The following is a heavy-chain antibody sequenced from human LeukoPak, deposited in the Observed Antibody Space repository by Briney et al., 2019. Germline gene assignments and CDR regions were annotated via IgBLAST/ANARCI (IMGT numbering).Heavy chain of an antibody. D-gene: IGHD1-1*01. CDR1: GFTFTSSA. CDR3: AAMSGNWNDPCYYYGMDV. V-gene: IGHV1-58*02. J-gene: IGHJ6*02. Sequence: GASVKVSCKASGFTFTSSAMQWVRQARGQRLEWIGWIVVGSGNTNYAQKFQERVTITRDMSTSTAYMELSSLRSEDTAVYYCAAMSGNWNDPCYYYGMDVWGQGTTVTVSS. CDR2: IVVGSGNT.